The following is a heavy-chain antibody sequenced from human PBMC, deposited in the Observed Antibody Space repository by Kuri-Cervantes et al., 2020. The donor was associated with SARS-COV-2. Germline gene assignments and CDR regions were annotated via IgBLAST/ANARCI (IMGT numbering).Heavy chain of an antibody. V-gene: IGHV5-51*01. CDR3: SRQRRGEQPLVRTFSFDL. J-gene: IGHJ4*02. Sequence: GESLKIPCKGSGYSFTSYWVGWLRQLPGKGLAWMGIIYPGDSDTRYSPSFQGQVPISADHSIHTAYLQWSSLKASDTALYYCSRQRRGEQPLVRTFSFDLWGQGTLVTVSS. CDR1: GYSFTSYW. CDR2: IYPGDSDT. D-gene: IGHD6-13*01.